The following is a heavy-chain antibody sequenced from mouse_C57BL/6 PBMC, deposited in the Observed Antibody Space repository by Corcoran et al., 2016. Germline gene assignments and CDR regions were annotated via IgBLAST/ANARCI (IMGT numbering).Heavy chain of an antibody. V-gene: IGHV1-80*01. D-gene: IGHD2-5*01. CDR1: GYAFSSDW. CDR3: ARSHYSTYFDY. Sequence: QVQLQQSGAVLVQPGASVKISCKASGYAFSSDWMNWVKQRPGEGLGWIGQIYPGDGATNYNGKFKGKATLTADKSSSTAYMQLSSLTSEDSAVYFCARSHYSTYFDYWGQGTTLTVSS. J-gene: IGHJ2*01. CDR2: IYPGDGAT.